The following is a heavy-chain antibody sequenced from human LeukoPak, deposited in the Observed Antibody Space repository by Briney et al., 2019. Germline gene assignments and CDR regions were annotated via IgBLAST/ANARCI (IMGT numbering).Heavy chain of an antibody. Sequence: ASVKVSCKASGYTFTSYYMHWVRQAPGQGLEWMGIINPSGGSTSYAQKFQGRVTMTRDTSTSTVYMELSSLRSEDTAVYYCARVGLYCSSTSCYSFDYWGQGTLVTVSS. CDR2: INPSGGST. V-gene: IGHV1-46*01. D-gene: IGHD2-2*01. J-gene: IGHJ4*02. CDR3: ARVGLYCSSTSCYSFDY. CDR1: GYTFTSYY.